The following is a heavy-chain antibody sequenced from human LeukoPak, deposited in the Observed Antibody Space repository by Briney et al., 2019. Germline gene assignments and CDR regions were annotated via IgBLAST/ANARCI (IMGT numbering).Heavy chain of an antibody. J-gene: IGHJ4*02. Sequence: SQTLSLTCTVSGGSISSGSYYWSWIRQPAGKGLEWIGSIYYSGSTYYNPSLKSRVTISVDTSKNQFSLKLSSVTAADTAVYYCARHEDIVVVVAATGFDYWGQGTLVTVSS. V-gene: IGHV4-39*01. CDR1: GGSISSGSYY. CDR3: ARHEDIVVVVAATGFDY. CDR2: IYYSGST. D-gene: IGHD2-15*01.